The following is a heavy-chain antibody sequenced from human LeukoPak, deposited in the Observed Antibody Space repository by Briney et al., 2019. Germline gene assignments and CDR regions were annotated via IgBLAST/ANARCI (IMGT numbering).Heavy chain of an antibody. CDR3: AREIYLPLGDYGMDV. Sequence: PSETLSLTCTVSGGSISSGGYYWSWIRQHPGKGLEWIGYIYYSGSTYYNSSLKSRVTISVDTSKNQFSLKLSSVTAADTAVYYCAREIYLPLGDYGMDVWGQGTTVTVSS. CDR2: IYYSGST. CDR1: GGSISSGGYY. D-gene: IGHD3-16*02. V-gene: IGHV4-31*03. J-gene: IGHJ6*02.